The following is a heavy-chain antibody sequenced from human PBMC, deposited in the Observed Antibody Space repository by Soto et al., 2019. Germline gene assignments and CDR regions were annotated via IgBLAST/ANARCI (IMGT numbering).Heavy chain of an antibody. CDR1: GYTFSSYA. D-gene: IGHD7-27*01. V-gene: IGHV1-3*01. CDR2: INAGYGNT. CDR3: ARDTGDGTFDF. J-gene: IGHJ4*02. Sequence: ASVKVSCKASGYTFSSYAMHWVRQAPGQRLEWTGWINAGYGNTKSSQKFQDRVTISRDKSASTDYMELTSLRSEDKAVYYCARDTGDGTFDFWGQGTLVTVSS.